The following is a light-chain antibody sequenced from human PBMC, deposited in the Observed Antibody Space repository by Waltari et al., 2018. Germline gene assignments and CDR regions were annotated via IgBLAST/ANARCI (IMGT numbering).Light chain of an antibody. CDR2: ETE. Sequence: QSVLTQPPSVSAAPGQKVPISCSGSTSNLGNNYFSWYQQLPGAAPKVFIYETEKRPSGIPDRFSGSKSGTSASLDITGLQTGDEAAYYCGTWDNNLSVLVFGGGTKLTVL. CDR3: GTWDNNLSVLV. CDR1: TSNLGNNY. J-gene: IGLJ2*01. V-gene: IGLV1-51*02.